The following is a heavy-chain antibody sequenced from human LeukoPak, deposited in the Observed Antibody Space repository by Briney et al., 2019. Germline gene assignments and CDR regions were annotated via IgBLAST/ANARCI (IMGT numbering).Heavy chain of an antibody. CDR2: ISGSGGST. Sequence: GGSLRLSRAASGFIFSSYAMSWVRQAPGKGLEWVSTISGSGGSTYYADSVKGRFAISRDNSKNTVYLQMNSLRAEDTAVYYCAKDRSYTNDVCHGDFDYWGQGTLVTVSS. D-gene: IGHD2-8*01. J-gene: IGHJ4*02. V-gene: IGHV3-23*01. CDR1: GFIFSSYA. CDR3: AKDRSYTNDVCHGDFDY.